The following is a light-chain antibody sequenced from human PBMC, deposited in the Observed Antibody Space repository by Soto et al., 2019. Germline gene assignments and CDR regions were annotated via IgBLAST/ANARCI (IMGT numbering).Light chain of an antibody. Sequence: EIVLTQSPATLSLSPGDRAILSCRASQSISSASAWYQQKPGQAPRLLIYDASDRATGIPARFSGSRSVTDFTLTISSLEPEDYSVYYCQQRNDWLTFGAGTRVDIK. CDR1: QSISSA. J-gene: IGKJ4*01. CDR2: DAS. CDR3: QQRNDWLT. V-gene: IGKV3-11*01.